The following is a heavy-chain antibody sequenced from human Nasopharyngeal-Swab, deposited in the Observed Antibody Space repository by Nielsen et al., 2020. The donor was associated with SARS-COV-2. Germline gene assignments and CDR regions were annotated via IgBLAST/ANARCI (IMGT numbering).Heavy chain of an antibody. V-gene: IGHV4-39*01. CDR3: ARHKGYYDSSGYHRGYFQH. CDR2: IYYSGST. CDR1: GGSISSSSYY. D-gene: IGHD3-22*01. J-gene: IGHJ1*01. Sequence: ETLSLTCTVSGGSISSSSYYWGWIRQPPGKGREWIGSIYYSGSTYYNPSLKSRVTISLDTSKNQFSLKLSSVAAADTAVYYCARHKGYYDSSGYHRGYFQHWGQGTLVTVSS.